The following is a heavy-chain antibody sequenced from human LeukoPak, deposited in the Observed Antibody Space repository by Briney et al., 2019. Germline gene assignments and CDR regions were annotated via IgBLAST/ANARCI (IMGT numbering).Heavy chain of an antibody. CDR1: GGSFSGYY. D-gene: IGHD3-10*01. V-gene: IGHV4-59*10. CDR3: ARGYYGSGSYYMDY. Sequence: PSETLSLTCAVYGGSFSGYYWSWIRQPAGKGLEWIGRIYTSGSTNYNPSLKSRVTMSVDTSKNQFSLKLSSVTAADTAVHYCARGYYGSGSYYMDYWGQGTLVTVSS. CDR2: IYTSGST. J-gene: IGHJ4*02.